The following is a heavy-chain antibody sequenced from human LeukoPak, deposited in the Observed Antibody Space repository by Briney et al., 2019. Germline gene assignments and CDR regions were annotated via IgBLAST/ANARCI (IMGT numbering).Heavy chain of an antibody. CDR3: AKSSAPGGYYYYGMDV. V-gene: IGHV3-23*01. CDR1: EFTFSTYA. CDR2: ISGDGGIT. J-gene: IGHJ6*02. D-gene: IGHD6-19*01. Sequence: GGSLRLSCAASEFTFSTYAMSWVRQAPGKGLEWVSGISGDGGITYYAGSVRGRFTISRDNSKNTLFPQMNSLRAEDTAIYYCAKSSAPGGYYYYGMDVWGQGTTVTVSS.